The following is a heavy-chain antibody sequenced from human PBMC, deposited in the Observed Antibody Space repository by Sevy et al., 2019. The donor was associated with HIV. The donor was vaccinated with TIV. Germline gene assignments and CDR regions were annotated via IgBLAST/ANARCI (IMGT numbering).Heavy chain of an antibody. CDR1: GFKFSVYS. V-gene: IGHV3-48*02. J-gene: IGHJ4*02. CDR3: ARSVEGHFDY. D-gene: IGHD1-1*01. CDR2: MTSDTRTI. Sequence: RGSLRLSCAASGFKFSVYSMNWVRQAPGKGLEWISYMTSDTRTIKYAESVKGRFTIYRDNARNSVYLQMNSLRDEDTAVYYCARSVEGHFDYWGQGTLVTVSS.